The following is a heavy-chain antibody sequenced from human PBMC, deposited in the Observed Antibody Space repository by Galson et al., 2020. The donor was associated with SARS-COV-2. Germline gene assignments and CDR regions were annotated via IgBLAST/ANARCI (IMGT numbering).Heavy chain of an antibody. CDR1: GFTFSSSA. D-gene: IGHD6-13*01. V-gene: IGHV3-30*04. CDR2: NSYDGTKR. CDR3: ARETDDYTSSWYDY. J-gene: IGHJ4*02. Sequence: QLGESLKISCRASGFTFSSSAMHWVRQAPGKGLEWVAINSYDGTKRYNLDSVKGRFTISRDNSKNTLYLQMDSLTTEDTAVYYCARETDDYTSSWYDYWGQGTLVTVSS.